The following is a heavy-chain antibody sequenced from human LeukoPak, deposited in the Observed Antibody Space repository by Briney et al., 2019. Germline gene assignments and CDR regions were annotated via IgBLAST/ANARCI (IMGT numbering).Heavy chain of an antibody. J-gene: IGHJ4*02. CDR3: ARGSGSRFDY. Sequence: GGSLRLSCAASGFTFSSYGMFWVRQAPGKGLEWVAVIYYDGSNKYYADSVKGRFTISRDNSKNTLYLQMNSLRAEDTAVYYCARGSGSRFDYWGQGTLVTVSS. D-gene: IGHD3-10*01. V-gene: IGHV3-33*08. CDR1: GFTFSSYG. CDR2: IYYDGSNK.